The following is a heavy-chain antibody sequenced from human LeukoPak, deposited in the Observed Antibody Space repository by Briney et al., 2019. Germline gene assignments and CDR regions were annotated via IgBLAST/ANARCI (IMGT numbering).Heavy chain of an antibody. J-gene: IGHJ6*04. Sequence: PGGSLRLSCAASGFTFTNYWMSCARQAPGKGLELVANIKQDRSEKYYVDSVKGRFTISRDNAKNSLYLQMNSLRAEDTAVYYCAELGITMIGGVWGKGTTVTISS. D-gene: IGHD3-10*02. CDR2: IKQDRSEK. CDR3: AELGITMIGGV. CDR1: GFTFTNYW. V-gene: IGHV3-7*01.